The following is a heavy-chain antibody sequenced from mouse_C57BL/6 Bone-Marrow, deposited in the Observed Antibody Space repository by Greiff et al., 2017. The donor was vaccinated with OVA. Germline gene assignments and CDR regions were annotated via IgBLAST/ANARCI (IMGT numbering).Heavy chain of an antibody. V-gene: IGHV14-4*01. CDR2: IDPENGDT. CDR3: ASDSSGVLYYYAMDY. Sequence: VQLQQSGAELVRPGASVKLSCTASGFNIKDDYMHWVKQRPEQGLEWIGWIDPENGDTYYNEKFKGKATLTAEKSSSTAYMQLSSLTSEDSAVYFCASDSSGVLYYYAMDYRGQGTSVTVSS. CDR1: GFNIKDDY. D-gene: IGHD3-2*02. J-gene: IGHJ4*01.